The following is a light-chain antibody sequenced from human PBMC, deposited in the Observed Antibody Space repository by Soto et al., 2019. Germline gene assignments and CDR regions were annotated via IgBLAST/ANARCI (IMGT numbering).Light chain of an antibody. Sequence: NFMLTQPHSVSESPGKTVTISCTGSSGSIASNYVQWYQQRPGSAPTTVIYADDQRPSGVPDRFSGSIDSSSNSASLTMSGLRTEDEADYYCQSYDSSNVVFGGGTKLTVL. CDR1: SGSIASNY. CDR3: QSYDSSNVV. CDR2: ADD. V-gene: IGLV6-57*02. J-gene: IGLJ2*01.